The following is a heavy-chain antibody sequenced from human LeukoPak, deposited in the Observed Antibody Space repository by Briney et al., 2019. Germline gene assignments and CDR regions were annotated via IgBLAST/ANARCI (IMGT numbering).Heavy chain of an antibody. D-gene: IGHD5-18*01. J-gene: IGHJ4*02. CDR3: ARADTRGYSYGYSY. CDR1: GFTFSDYY. V-gene: IGHV3-11*06. CDR2: ISSSSGYT. Sequence: GGSLRLSCAASGFTFSDYYMSWIRQAPGKGLEWVSYISSSSGYTNYADSVKGRFTISRDNAKNSLYLQMNSLRAEDTAVYYCARADTRGYSYGYSYWGQGTLVTVSS.